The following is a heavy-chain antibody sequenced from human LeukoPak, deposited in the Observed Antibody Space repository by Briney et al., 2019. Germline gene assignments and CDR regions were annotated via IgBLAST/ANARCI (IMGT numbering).Heavy chain of an antibody. CDR1: GRSFSGYY. J-gene: IGHJ5*02. Sequence: SETLSLTCAVYGRSFSGYYWSWIRQPPGKGLEWIGYIYYSGSTNYNPSLKSRVTISVDTSKNQFSLRLSSVTAADTAVYYCARQIAAAGHWFDPWGQGTLVTVSS. V-gene: IGHV4-59*08. CDR3: ARQIAAAGHWFDP. CDR2: IYYSGST. D-gene: IGHD6-13*01.